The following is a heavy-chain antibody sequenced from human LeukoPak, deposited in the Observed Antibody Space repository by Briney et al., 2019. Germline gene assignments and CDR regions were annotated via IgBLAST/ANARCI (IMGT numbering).Heavy chain of an antibody. CDR2: IYYSGST. CDR3: ARANRYDLYFDY. J-gene: IGHJ4*02. D-gene: IGHD5-12*01. V-gene: IGHV4-59*01. Sequence: SETVSLTCSVSGGSISTYYWTWIRQPPGKGLGWIGYIYYSGSTNNNPSLKNRVTISVDTSKNQISLKVSSVTAADTAVYYCARANRYDLYFDYWGQGTLVTVSS. CDR1: GGSISTYY.